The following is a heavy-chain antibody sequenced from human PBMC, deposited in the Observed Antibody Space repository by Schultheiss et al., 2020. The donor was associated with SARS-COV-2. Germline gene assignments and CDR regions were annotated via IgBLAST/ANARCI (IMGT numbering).Heavy chain of an antibody. V-gene: IGHV3-9*01. J-gene: IGHJ3*02. CDR3: ARGDYYDSSGYYIDAFDI. CDR1: GFTFDDYA. Sequence: GGSLRLSCAASGFTFDDYAMHWVRQAPGKGLEWVSGISWNSGSIGYADSVKGRFTISRDNAKNSLYLQMNSLRAEDTAVYYCARGDYYDSSGYYIDAFDIWGQGTMVTVSS. D-gene: IGHD3-22*01. CDR2: ISWNSGSI.